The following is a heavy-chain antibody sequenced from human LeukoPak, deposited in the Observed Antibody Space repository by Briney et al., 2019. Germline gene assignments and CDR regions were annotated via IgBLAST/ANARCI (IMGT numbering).Heavy chain of an antibody. J-gene: IGHJ5*02. CDR1: GGSISSYY. CDR2: IYYSGST. D-gene: IGHD3-10*01. CDR3: ARDHSGGSGGNWFDP. Sequence: SETLSLTCTVSGGSISSYYWSWIRQHPGKGLEWIGYIYYSGSTYYNPSLKSRVTISVDTSKNQFSLKLSSVTAADTAVYYCARDHSGGSGGNWFDPWGQGTLVTVSS. V-gene: IGHV4-59*06.